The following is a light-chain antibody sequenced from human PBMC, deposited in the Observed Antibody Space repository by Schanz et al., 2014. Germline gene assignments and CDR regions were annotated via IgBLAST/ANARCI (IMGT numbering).Light chain of an antibody. J-gene: IGLJ2*01. V-gene: IGLV2-23*01. CDR3: CSYAGSSTLV. CDR1: SSDVGGTNY. Sequence: QSVLTQPASVSGSPGQSITLSCTGTSSDVGGTNYVSWYQQHPGKAPRLMIYEGSKRPSGVSNRFSASKSGNTASLTISRLQAEDEADYYCCSYAGSSTLVFGGGTKLTVL. CDR2: EGS.